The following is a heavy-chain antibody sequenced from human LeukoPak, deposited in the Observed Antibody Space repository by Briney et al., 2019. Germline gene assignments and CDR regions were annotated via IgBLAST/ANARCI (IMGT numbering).Heavy chain of an antibody. CDR3: ASTPPRGVAVAGWYY. CDR2: IYYSGST. J-gene: IGHJ4*02. D-gene: IGHD6-19*01. V-gene: IGHV4-59*01. Sequence: PSETLSLTCTVSGGSISSYYWSWIRQPPGKGLEWIGYIYYSGSTNYNPSLKSRVTISADTSKNQFSLKLSSVTAADTAVYYCASTPPRGVAVAGWYYWGQGTLVTVSS. CDR1: GGSISSYY.